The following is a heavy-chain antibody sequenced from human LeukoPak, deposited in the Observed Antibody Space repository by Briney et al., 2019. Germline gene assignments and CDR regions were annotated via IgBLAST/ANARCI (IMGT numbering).Heavy chain of an antibody. CDR2: ISSSSSYI. V-gene: IGHV3-21*01. J-gene: IGHJ4*02. CDR1: GFTFSSYS. D-gene: IGHD2-2*01. Sequence: GGSLRLSCAASGFTFSSYSMNWVRQAPGKGLEWVSSISSSSSYIYYADSVKGRFTISRDNAKNSLYLQMNSLRAEDTAVYYCARDIVVVPAAMGSLDYWGQGTLVTVSS. CDR3: ARDIVVVPAAMGSLDY.